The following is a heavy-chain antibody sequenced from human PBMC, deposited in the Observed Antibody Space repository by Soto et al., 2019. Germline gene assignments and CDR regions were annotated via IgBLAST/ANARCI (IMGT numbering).Heavy chain of an antibody. CDR1: GDSVSSNSAA. J-gene: IGHJ3*02. CDR2: TYYRSKWYN. V-gene: IGHV6-1*01. CDR3: ARDPLIAVAGTGAFDI. Sequence: KQSQTLSLTCAISGDSVSSNSAAWNWIRQSPSRGLEWLGRTYYRSKWYNDYAVSVKSRITINPDTSKNQFSLQLNSVTPEDTAVYYCARDPLIAVAGTGAFDIWGQGTMVTVSS. D-gene: IGHD6-19*01.